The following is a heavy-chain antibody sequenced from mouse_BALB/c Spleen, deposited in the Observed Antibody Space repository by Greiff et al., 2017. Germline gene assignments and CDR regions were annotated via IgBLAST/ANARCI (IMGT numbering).Heavy chain of an antibody. Sequence: EVQVVESGGDLVKPGGSLKLSCAASGFTFSSYGMSWARQTPDKRLEWVATISSGGSYTYYPDSVKGRFTISRDNAKNTLYLQMSSLKSEDTAMYYCARHGDGNYGWFAYWGQGTLVTVSA. CDR3: ARHGDGNYGWFAY. J-gene: IGHJ3*01. V-gene: IGHV5-6*01. CDR2: ISSGGSYT. CDR1: GFTFSSYG. D-gene: IGHD2-1*01.